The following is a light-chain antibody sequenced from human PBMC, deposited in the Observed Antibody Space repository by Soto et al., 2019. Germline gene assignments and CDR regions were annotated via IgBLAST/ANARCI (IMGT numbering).Light chain of an antibody. J-gene: IGKJ2*01. CDR1: QSISRY. CDR2: AAS. CDR3: HQSYSPPKYT. V-gene: IGKV1-39*01. Sequence: DIQMTQSPSSLSASVGDRVTITCRASQSISRYLNWYQQKPGKATKLLIYAASSLQSGVPSRFSGSGSGTDSTLTISSLQPEDFANYHCHQSYSPPKYTFGQGTKLEIK.